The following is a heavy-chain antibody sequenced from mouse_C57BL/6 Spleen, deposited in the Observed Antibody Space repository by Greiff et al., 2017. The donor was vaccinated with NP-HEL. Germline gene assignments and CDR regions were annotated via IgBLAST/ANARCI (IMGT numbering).Heavy chain of an antibody. CDR2: ISDGGSYT. Sequence: DVKLVESGGGLVKPGGSLKLSCAASGFTFSSYAMSWVRQTPEKRLEWVATISDGGSYTYYPDNVKGRFTISRDNANNNLYLQMSHRKSEDTAMYYCARETVDYWGQGTTLTVSS. J-gene: IGHJ2*01. CDR1: GFTFSSYA. V-gene: IGHV5-4*01. CDR3: ARETVDY.